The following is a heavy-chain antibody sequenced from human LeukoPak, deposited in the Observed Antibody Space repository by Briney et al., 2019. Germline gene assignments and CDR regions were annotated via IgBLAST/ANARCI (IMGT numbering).Heavy chain of an antibody. CDR3: AREGMATIELGEGSLDY. CDR1: GFTFSSYG. CDR2: ISYDGSNK. V-gene: IGHV3-30*19. Sequence: GGSLRLSCAASGFTFSSYGMHWVRQAPGKGLEWVAVISYDGSNKYYADSVKGRFTISRDNSKNTLYLQMNSLRAEDTAVYYCAREGMATIELGEGSLDYWGQGTLVTVSS. J-gene: IGHJ4*02. D-gene: IGHD5-24*01.